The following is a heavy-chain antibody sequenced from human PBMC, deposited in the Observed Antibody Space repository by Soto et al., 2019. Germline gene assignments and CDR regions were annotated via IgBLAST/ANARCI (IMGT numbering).Heavy chain of an antibody. Sequence: PSEPLSLTCTVSGGSISSYYWSWIRQPPGKGLEWIGYIYYSGSTNYNPSLKSRVTISVDTSKNQFSLKLSSVTAADTAVYYCVRSDGRYWGQGTLVTASS. CDR2: IYYSGST. J-gene: IGHJ4*02. CDR1: GGSISSYY. CDR3: VRSDGRY. V-gene: IGHV4-59*01.